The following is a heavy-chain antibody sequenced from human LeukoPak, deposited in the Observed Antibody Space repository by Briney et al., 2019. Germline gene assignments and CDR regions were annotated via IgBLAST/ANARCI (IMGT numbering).Heavy chain of an antibody. J-gene: IGHJ4*02. Sequence: GGSLRLSCVVSGTTFEDYAMHWVRQVPGKGLEWVSLISGDASGTYYADSVKGRFTISRDHSKNSLYLQMNSLRSEDAALYYCVKGDDYGDYWGQGTLVTVSS. V-gene: IGHV3-43*02. CDR3: VKGDDYGDY. CDR1: GTTFEDYA. CDR2: ISGDASGT.